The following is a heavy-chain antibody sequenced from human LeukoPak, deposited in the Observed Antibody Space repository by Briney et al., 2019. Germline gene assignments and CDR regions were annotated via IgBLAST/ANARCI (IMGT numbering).Heavy chain of an antibody. CDR2: ISYDGSNK. CDR1: GLIFSSYG. CDR3: AKDGYSGYDVFDY. J-gene: IGHJ4*02. D-gene: IGHD5-12*01. V-gene: IGHV3-30*18. Sequence: PGGSLRLSCAASGLIFSSYGMHWFRQAPGKGLEWVAVISYDGSNKYYADSVKGRFTISRDNSKNTLYLQMNSLRAEDTAVYYCAKDGYSGYDVFDYWGQGTLVTVSS.